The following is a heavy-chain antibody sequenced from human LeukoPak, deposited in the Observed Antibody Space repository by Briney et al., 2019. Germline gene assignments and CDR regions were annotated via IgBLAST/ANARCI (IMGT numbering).Heavy chain of an antibody. CDR2: IIPIFGTA. CDR1: GGTFSSYA. CDR3: ARTSYYYDSSGYYYEFDY. V-gene: IGHV1-69*13. D-gene: IGHD3-22*01. Sequence: GASVTVSCKASGGTFSSYAISWVRQAPGQGLEWMGGIIPIFGTANYAQKFQGRVTITADESTSTAYMGLSSLRSEDTAVYYCARTSYYYDSSGYYYEFDYWGQGTLVTVSS. J-gene: IGHJ4*02.